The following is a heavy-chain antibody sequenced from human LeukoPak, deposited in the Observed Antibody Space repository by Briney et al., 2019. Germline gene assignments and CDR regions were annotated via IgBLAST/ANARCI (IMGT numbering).Heavy chain of an antibody. V-gene: IGHV3-74*01. CDR3: AKPYYYDSSGLDY. J-gene: IGHJ4*02. Sequence: GGSLRLSCAASGFSFSVYWMHWVRQAPGKGPVWVSRIKTDGSITDYADSVKGRFTISRDNAKNTLYLQMNSLRAEDTALYYCAKPYYYDSSGLDYWGQGTLVTVSS. CDR1: GFSFSVYW. D-gene: IGHD3-22*01. CDR2: IKTDGSIT.